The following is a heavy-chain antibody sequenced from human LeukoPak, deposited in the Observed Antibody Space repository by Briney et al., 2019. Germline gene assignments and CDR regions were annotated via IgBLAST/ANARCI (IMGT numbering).Heavy chain of an antibody. J-gene: IGHJ4*02. V-gene: IGHV4-34*01. D-gene: IGHD1-26*01. CDR1: GGSFSGYY. CDR2: INHSGST. Sequence: SETLSLTCAVYGGSFSGYYWSWIRQPPGKGLEWIGEINHSGSTNYNPSLKSRVTISVDTSKNQFSLKLSSVTAADTAVYYCARLERYSGSRRDYWGQGTLVTVSS. CDR3: ARLERYSGSRRDY.